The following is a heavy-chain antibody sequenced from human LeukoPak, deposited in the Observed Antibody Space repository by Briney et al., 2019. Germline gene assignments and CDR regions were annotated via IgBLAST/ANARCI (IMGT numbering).Heavy chain of an antibody. Sequence: PSETLSLTCAVYGGSFSGYYWSWIRQPPGKGLEWIGEINHSGSTNYNPSLKSRVTISVDTSKNQFSLKLSSVTAADTAVYYCARRISFYGGSNNWFDPWGQGTLVTVSS. J-gene: IGHJ5*02. CDR3: ARRISFYGGSNNWFDP. D-gene: IGHD2-15*01. CDR2: INHSGST. V-gene: IGHV4-34*01. CDR1: GGSFSGYY.